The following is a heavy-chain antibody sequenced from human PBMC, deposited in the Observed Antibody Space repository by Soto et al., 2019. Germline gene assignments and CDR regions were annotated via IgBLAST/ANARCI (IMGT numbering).Heavy chain of an antibody. D-gene: IGHD3-22*01. J-gene: IGHJ4*02. V-gene: IGHV1-69*13. CDR3: ARSPISSGYLDY. CDR2: IIPIFGTA. CDR1: GYTFITHT. Sequence: GASVKVSCKASGYTFITHTINWVRQAPGQGLEWKGGIIPIFGTANYAQKFQGRVTITADESTSTAYMELSSLRSEDTAVYYCARSPISSGYLDYWGQGTLVTVSS.